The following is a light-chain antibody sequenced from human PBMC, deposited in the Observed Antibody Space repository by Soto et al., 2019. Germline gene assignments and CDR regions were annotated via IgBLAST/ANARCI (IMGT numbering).Light chain of an antibody. Sequence: QSALTQPASVSGSPGQSITISCTGTSSDVGDYNYVSWYQQHPGKAPKLMIYEVSNRPSGVSNRFSGSKSGNTASLTISGLQAEDEADYYCSSYTSSNTWVFGGGTKFTVL. V-gene: IGLV2-14*01. CDR2: EVS. CDR1: SSDVGDYNY. J-gene: IGLJ3*02. CDR3: SSYTSSNTWV.